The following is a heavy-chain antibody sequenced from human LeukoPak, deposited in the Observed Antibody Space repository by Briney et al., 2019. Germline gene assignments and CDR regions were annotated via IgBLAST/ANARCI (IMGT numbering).Heavy chain of an antibody. CDR1: GYTFTSYG. CDR2: ISAYNGNT. J-gene: IGHJ4*02. D-gene: IGHD5-24*01. CDR3: ARGRDGYSFVDY. Sequence: ASVKVSCKASGYTFTSYGISWVRQAPGQGPEWMGWISAYNGNTNYAQKLQGRVTMTTDTSTSTAYMELSSLRSEDTAVYYCARGRDGYSFVDYWGQGTLVTVSS. V-gene: IGHV1-18*01.